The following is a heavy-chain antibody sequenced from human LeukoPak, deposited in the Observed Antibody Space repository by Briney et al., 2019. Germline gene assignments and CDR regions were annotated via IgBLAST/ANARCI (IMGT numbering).Heavy chain of an antibody. J-gene: IGHJ4*02. CDR2: IIPILGIA. D-gene: IGHD3-16*02. V-gene: IGHV1-69*04. CDR1: GGTFSSYA. Sequence: SVKVSCKASGGTFSSYAISWVRQAPGQGLEWMGRIIPILGIANYAQKFRGRVTITADKSTSTAYMELSSLRSEDTAVYYCARDFSRIMITFGGVIDLDYWGQGTLVTVSS. CDR3: ARDFSRIMITFGGVIDLDY.